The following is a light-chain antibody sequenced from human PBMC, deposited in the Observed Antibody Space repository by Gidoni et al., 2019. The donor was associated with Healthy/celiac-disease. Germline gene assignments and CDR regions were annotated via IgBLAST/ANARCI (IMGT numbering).Light chain of an antibody. CDR1: KSVLYSSNNKNY. Sequence: DIVMTQSPDSLAVSLGERATINCKSSKSVLYSSNNKNYLAWYQQKPGQPPKLLIYWASTRESGVPDRFSGSGSGTDFTLTISSLQAEDGAVYYCQQYYSTSLTFGGGTKVEIK. CDR3: QQYYSTSLT. V-gene: IGKV4-1*01. J-gene: IGKJ4*01. CDR2: WAS.